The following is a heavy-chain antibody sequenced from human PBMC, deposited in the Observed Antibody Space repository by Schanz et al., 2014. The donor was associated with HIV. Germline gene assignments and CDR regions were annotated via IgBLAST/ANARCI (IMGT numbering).Heavy chain of an antibody. CDR2: INSDGSST. D-gene: IGHD6-6*01. J-gene: IGHJ5*02. V-gene: IGHV3-74*02. Sequence: EVQLVESGGCLVQPCRSLRLSCAASGFSFDDYAMHWVRQAPGKGLVWVSRINSDGSSTSYADSVKGRFTISRDNAKKTLYLQMNRLRAEDTAVYYCVGHGSSSSWGLGTLVTVSS. CDR3: VGHGSSSS. CDR1: GFSFDDYA.